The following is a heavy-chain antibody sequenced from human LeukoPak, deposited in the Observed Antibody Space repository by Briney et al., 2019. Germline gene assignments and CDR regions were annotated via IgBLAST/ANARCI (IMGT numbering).Heavy chain of an antibody. Sequence: PSETLSLTCTVSGGSISSYYWSWLRQPPGKGLERIGYIYYSGSTNYNPSLKSRVTISVDTSKNQFSLKLSSVTAADTAVYYCARLNGYDFGLIDYWGLGPLVTVSS. CDR2: IYYSGST. CDR3: ARLNGYDFGLIDY. J-gene: IGHJ4*02. CDR1: GGSISSYY. D-gene: IGHD5-12*01. V-gene: IGHV4-59*08.